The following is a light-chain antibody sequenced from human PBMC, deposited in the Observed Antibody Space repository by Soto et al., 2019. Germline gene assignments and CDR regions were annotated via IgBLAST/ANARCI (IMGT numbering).Light chain of an antibody. CDR2: EVS. V-gene: IGLV2-14*01. J-gene: IGLJ3*02. CDR3: SSYTSSSTSRM. CDR1: SSDVGGYNY. Sequence: QSALTQPASVSGSPGQSITISCTGTSSDVGGYNYVSWYQQHPGKAPKLMIYEVSNRPSGVSNRFSGSKSGNTASLTISGLQAEDEADYYCSSYTSSSTSRMFGGGTQLTVL.